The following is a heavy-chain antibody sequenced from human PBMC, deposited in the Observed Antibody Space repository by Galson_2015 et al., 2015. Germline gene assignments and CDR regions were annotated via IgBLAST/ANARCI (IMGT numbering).Heavy chain of an antibody. CDR2: SGST. CDR3: ASRSGWYEEVYYYFDY. Sequence: SGSTYYNPSLKSRVTISVDTSKNQFSLKLSSVTAADTAVYYCASRSGWYEEVYYYFDYWGQGTLVTVSS. D-gene: IGHD6-19*01. J-gene: IGHJ4*02. V-gene: IGHV4-39*01.